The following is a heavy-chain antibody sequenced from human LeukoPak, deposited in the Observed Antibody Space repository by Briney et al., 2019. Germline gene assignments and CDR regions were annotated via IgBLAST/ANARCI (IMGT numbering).Heavy chain of an antibody. D-gene: IGHD4-17*01. V-gene: IGHV3-30-3*01. Sequence: RGSLRLSCAASGFIFSGYTMHWVRQAPGEGLEWVAVISYDGGNKYYADSVKGRFTIFSDNSKNTLYLQMNSLRVEDTAVYHCARDREDYGDYFYGMDVWGQGTTVTVSS. CDR3: ARDREDYGDYFYGMDV. CDR2: ISYDGGNK. CDR1: GFIFSGYT. J-gene: IGHJ6*02.